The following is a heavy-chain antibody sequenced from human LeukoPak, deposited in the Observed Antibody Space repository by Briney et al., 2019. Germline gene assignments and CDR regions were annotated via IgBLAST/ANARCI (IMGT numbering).Heavy chain of an antibody. D-gene: IGHD2-15*01. CDR3: SKDINSHCRGDCSDY. CDR1: GFTFSKHG. J-gene: IGHJ4*02. CDR2: IRNDGSNS. Sequence: PGGSLRLSCAASGFTFSKHGMHWVRQAPGKGLEWVAFIRNDGSNSYYVDPVKGRFTISRDNSKNTLDLQMNSLRAADTDIYYWSKDINSHCRGDCSDYWGQGTLVIVSS. V-gene: IGHV3-30*02.